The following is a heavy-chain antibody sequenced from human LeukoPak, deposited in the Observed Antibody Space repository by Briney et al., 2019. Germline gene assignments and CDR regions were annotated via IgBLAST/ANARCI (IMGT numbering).Heavy chain of an antibody. J-gene: IGHJ2*01. CDR3: VRGALPGDNWYFVL. CDR2: FGSAGDT. Sequence: GGSLRLSCATSGFPFSAYDMHWVRQAPGKGLEWVSAFGSAGDTYYPGAVKGRFTISRDYAKNSLFLQMNNLIAGDTAVYFCVRGALPGDNWYFVLWGRGTLVTVSS. V-gene: IGHV3-13*01. CDR1: GFPFSAYD.